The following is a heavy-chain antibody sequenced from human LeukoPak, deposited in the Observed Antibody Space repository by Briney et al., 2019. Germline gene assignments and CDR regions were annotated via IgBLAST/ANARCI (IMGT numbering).Heavy chain of an antibody. CDR3: ARDAGNWYFDL. J-gene: IGHJ2*01. V-gene: IGHV4-59*01. CDR2: IYYSGST. Sequence: PSETLSLTCTVSGGSISSYYWSWIRQPPGKGLEWIGYIYYSGSTNYNPSLKSRVTISVDTSKNQFSLKLSSVTAADMAVYYCARDAGNWYFDLWGRGTLVTVSS. CDR1: GGSISSYY.